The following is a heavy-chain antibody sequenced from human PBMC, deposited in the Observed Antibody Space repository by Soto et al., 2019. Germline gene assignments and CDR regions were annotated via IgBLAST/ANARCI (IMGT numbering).Heavy chain of an antibody. CDR3: AADNDGDDAFDI. CDR1: GFNFTSSA. D-gene: IGHD2-8*01. CDR2: IVVGSGNT. J-gene: IGHJ3*02. V-gene: IGHV1-58*02. Sequence: ASVKVSCKASGFNFTSSAMQWVRQARGQRLEWIGWIVVGSGNTNYAQKFQERVTITRDMSTSTAYMELSSLRSEDTAVYYCAADNDGDDAFDIWGQGTMVTVSS.